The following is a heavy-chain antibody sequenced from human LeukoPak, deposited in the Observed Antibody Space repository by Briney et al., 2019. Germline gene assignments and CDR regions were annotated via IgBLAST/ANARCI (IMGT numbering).Heavy chain of an antibody. CDR3: HGDYYSDSVN. CDR2: ISYDGSNK. Sequence: PGRSLRLSCAASGFTFSSYGMHWVRQAPGKGLEWVAVISYDGSNKYYADSVKGRFTISRDNSKNTLYLQMNSLRAEDTAVYYCHGDYYSDSVNWGQGTLVTVSS. V-gene: IGHV3-30*03. J-gene: IGHJ4*02. D-gene: IGHD1-26*01. CDR1: GFTFSSYG.